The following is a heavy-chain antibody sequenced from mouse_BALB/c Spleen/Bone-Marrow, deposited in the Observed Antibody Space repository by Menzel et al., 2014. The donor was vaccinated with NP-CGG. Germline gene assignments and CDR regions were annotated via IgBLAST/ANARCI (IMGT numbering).Heavy chain of an antibody. CDR1: GFAFSSYD. V-gene: IGHV5-9*02. Sequence: EVQLVESGGGLVKPGGSLKLSCAASGFAFSSYDMSWVRQTPEKRLEWVATISSGGSYTYYPDSVKGRFTISRDNARNTLYLQMTSLRSEDTAMYYCARGGNWEDFDYWGQGTTLTVSS. D-gene: IGHD4-1*01. J-gene: IGHJ2*01. CDR2: ISSGGSYT. CDR3: ARGGNWEDFDY.